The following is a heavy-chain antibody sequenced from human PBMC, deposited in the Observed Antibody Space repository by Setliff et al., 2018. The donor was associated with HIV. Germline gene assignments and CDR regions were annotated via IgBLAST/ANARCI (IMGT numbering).Heavy chain of an antibody. CDR3: ARGGITAYYFDH. CDR1: GDSVSSDSAA. J-gene: IGHJ4*02. D-gene: IGHD5-18*01. V-gene: IGHV6-1*01. Sequence: SETLSLTCAISGDSVSSDSAAWNWIRQSPSRGLEWLARTYYRSKWYTDYAVSVTSRITINPDTSRNQFSLQLSSVIPDDSAVYFCARGGITAYYFDHWAQGTLVTVSS. CDR2: TYYRSKWYT.